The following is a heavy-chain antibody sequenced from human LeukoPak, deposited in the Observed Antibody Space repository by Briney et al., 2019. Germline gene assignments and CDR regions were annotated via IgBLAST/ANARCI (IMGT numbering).Heavy chain of an antibody. CDR1: GFTFSSFS. CDR2: ISSSSSTI. J-gene: IGHJ4*02. D-gene: IGHD3-16*01. V-gene: IGHV3-48*01. CDR3: AREFVVG. Sequence: GGSLRLSCTASGFTFSSFSINWVRQAPGKGLEWVSYISSSSSTIYYADSVKGRFTISRDNAKNSLYLQMNSLRAEDTAVYYCAREFVVGWGQGTLVTVSS.